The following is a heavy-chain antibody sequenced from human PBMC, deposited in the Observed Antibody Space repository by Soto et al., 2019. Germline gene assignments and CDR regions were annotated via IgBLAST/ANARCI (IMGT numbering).Heavy chain of an antibody. CDR2: FSGGRDTT. V-gene: IGHV3-23*01. Sequence: VQLLESGGGLVQPGGSLRLSCVASGFTFSSYAMSWVRQAPGQRLEWVATFSGGRDTTCHADSVKGRFTVSRDSSKNTLSLQMNSLRPEDTALYYCAKATSATCTGYICYSFAYWGQGTLVTVSS. J-gene: IGHJ4*02. CDR1: GFTFSSYA. D-gene: IGHD2-21*01. CDR3: AKATSATCTGYICYSFAY.